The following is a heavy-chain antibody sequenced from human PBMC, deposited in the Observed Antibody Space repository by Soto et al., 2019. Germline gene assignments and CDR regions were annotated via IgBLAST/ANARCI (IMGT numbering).Heavy chain of an antibody. CDR3: ATWNGYSEEYYYYCMDF. CDR1: GGNFSSYD. CDR2: IIPIFGTA. D-gene: IGHD1-1*01. V-gene: IGHV1-69*13. Sequence: SVKVSCKASGGNFSSYDIRWVRQEPGKGLEWMGGIIPIFGTANYAQKVQGRVTITAEESTSTAYMELSSLRSEDTAVYYCATWNGYSEEYYYYCMDFWGQGTTVTVSS. J-gene: IGHJ6*02.